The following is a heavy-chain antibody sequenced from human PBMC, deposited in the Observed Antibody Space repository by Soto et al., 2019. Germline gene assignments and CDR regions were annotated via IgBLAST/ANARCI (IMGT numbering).Heavy chain of an antibody. CDR2: ISYSGST. Sequence: SETLSLTCTVSGGSISGHYLSWIRQPPGKGLQYIGYISYSGSTNYNPSLKSRVTISVDTSNNQFSLRLSSVTAADTAVYYCARDVGLQHDTGYYDFWSGKNNWFDPWGQGTLVTVS. D-gene: IGHD3-3*01. CDR1: GGSISGHY. CDR3: ARDVGLQHDTGYYDFWSGKNNWFDP. V-gene: IGHV4-59*11. J-gene: IGHJ5*02.